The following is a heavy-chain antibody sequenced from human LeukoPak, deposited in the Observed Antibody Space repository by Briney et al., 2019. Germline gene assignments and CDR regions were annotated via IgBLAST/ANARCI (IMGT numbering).Heavy chain of an antibody. CDR2: IKHDGSER. CDR1: GFTFSSYA. J-gene: IGHJ4*02. Sequence: GGSLRLSCAGSGFTFSSYAMSWVRQAPGKGLEWVANIKHDGSERYYVGSVQGRFTISRDNAKNSLYLQMNSLRAEDTAVYYCAVYNWNSKRDLDYWGQGTLVTVSS. D-gene: IGHD1-7*01. V-gene: IGHV3-7*05. CDR3: AVYNWNSKRDLDY.